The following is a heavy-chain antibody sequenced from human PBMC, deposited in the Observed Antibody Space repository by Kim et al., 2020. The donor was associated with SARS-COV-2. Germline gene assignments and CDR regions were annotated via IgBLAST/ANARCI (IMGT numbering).Heavy chain of an antibody. CDR1: GYTFTHYP. CDR2: IDTNTGNP. Sequence: ASVKVSCKASGYTFTHYPIYWVRQAPGQGLEWMGWIDTNTGNPMYAQDFTGRFVFSLDTSVSTAYLQISGLKAEDTAIYYCASLSSTWQMGFDYWGRGTLVTVSS. V-gene: IGHV7-4-1*02. J-gene: IGHJ4*02. CDR3: ASLSSTWQMGFDY. D-gene: IGHD6-13*01.